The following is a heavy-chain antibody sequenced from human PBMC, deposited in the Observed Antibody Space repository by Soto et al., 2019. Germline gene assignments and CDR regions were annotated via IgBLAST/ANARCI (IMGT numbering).Heavy chain of an antibody. Sequence: EVQLVESGGGLVKPGGSLRLSCAASGFTFSSYSMNWVRQAPGKGLEWVSSISSSSSYIYYADSVKGGFTISRDNAKNSLYLQMNSLRAEDTAVYDCAREGTIFGEEGTWDYWGQGTLVTVSS. V-gene: IGHV3-21*01. D-gene: IGHD3-3*01. CDR3: AREGTIFGEEGTWDY. J-gene: IGHJ4*02. CDR1: GFTFSSYS. CDR2: ISSSSSYI.